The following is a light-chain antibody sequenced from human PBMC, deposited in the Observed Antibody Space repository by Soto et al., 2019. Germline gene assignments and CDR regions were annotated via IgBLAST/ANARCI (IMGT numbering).Light chain of an antibody. Sequence: QSALAQPASVSGSPGQSITISCTGTTSDIGAYNYVSWYQHHPGKAPKVMIYYVSNRPSGVSIRFSGSKSGTTASLTISGLRAEDEADYYCSSYSSSSTLMIFGGGTKLTVL. CDR2: YVS. J-gene: IGLJ2*01. CDR3: SSYSSSSTLMI. V-gene: IGLV2-14*03. CDR1: TSDIGAYNY.